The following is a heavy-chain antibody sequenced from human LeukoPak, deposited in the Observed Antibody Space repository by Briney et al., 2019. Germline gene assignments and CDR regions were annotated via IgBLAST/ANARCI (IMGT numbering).Heavy chain of an antibody. D-gene: IGHD2-21*02. J-gene: IGHJ4*02. V-gene: IGHV3-23*01. CDR2: ISSGATNT. CDR1: GFTFSSYW. CDR3: ARARSMLILRSSFDY. Sequence: PGGSLRLSCAASGFTFSSYWMSWVRQAPGKGLEWISSISSGATNTYYVDSVKGRFTISRDSSNTTLFLQMTSLRAEDTAIYFCARARSMLILRSSFDYWGQGALVTVSS.